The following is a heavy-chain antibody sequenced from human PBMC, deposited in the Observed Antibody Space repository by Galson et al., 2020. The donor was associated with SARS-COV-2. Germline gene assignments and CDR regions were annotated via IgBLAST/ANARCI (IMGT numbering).Heavy chain of an antibody. V-gene: IGHV3-23*03. Sequence: GGSLKLSCATSGFTFQNYAMGWVRQAPGKGLEWVSLIGAGGDTYYADSVEGRFTILRDNLRNTLFLQMNSLRVDDTAVYYCAKEAGTGWATDYFQHWGKGTLVTVSS. CDR1: GFTFQNYA. D-gene: IGHD6-19*01. J-gene: IGHJ1*01. CDR3: AKEAGTGWATDYFQH. CDR2: IGAGGDT.